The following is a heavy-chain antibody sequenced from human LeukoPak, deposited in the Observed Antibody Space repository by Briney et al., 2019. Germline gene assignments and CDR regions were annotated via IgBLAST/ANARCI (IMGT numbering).Heavy chain of an antibody. CDR1: GFILNNYW. J-gene: IGHJ4*02. V-gene: IGHV3-74*01. CDR2: MNSEGRSI. Sequence: PGGSLRLFCAACGFILNNYWEQWVRQAPGGALVWVIRMNSEGRSISYAVSVKGRFTISRDNAKNTLYLQMNSVEVEDTAVYYCARRHSDEGFLDYWGQGTLVTVSS. CDR3: ARRHSDEGFLDY. D-gene: IGHD3-10*01.